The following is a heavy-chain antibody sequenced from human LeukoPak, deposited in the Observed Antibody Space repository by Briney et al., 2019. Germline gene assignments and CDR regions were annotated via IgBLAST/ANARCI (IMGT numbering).Heavy chain of an antibody. CDR1: GFTFSSYW. CDR3: ARGGGLDV. CDR2: IKQDGSEK. V-gene: IGHV3-7*03. Sequence: GGSLRLSCAASGFTFSSYWMNWVRQAPGKGLEWVANIKQDGSEKYYVDSVKGRFTISRDNAKNSLYLQMSNLRAEDTAVYFCARGGGLDVWGQGATVTVSS. D-gene: IGHD3-16*01. J-gene: IGHJ6*02.